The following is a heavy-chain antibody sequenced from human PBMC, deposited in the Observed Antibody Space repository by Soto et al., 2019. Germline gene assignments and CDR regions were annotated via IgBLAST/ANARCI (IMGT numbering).Heavy chain of an antibody. V-gene: IGHV1-69*01. J-gene: IGHJ4*02. D-gene: IGHD6-13*01. CDR2: IIPYYNTL. Sequence: QAQVVQSGAEVRKPGSSVKLSCKASEGTFNSYDIAWVRQAPGQGLEWMGGIIPYYNTLNYAQKFQDRVTITADDSTNTVYMELSSLRSDDTAGYFCASGASRWYPYFFDSWAQGTLVTVSS. CDR3: ASGASRWYPYFFDS. CDR1: EGTFNSYD.